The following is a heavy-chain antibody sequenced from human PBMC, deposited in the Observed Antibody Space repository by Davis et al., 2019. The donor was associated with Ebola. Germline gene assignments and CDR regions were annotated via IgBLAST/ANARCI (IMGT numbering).Heavy chain of an antibody. CDR2: ISAYSGST. V-gene: IGHV1-18*01. J-gene: IGHJ4*02. CDR3: ARVFVSGGWSMDY. D-gene: IGHD6-19*01. CDR1: GYTFSSYG. Sequence: ASVKVSCKASGYTFSSYGISWVRQAPGQGLEWMGWISAYSGSTKYELKLQDRVTMTTDTSTSTAYMELRNLRSDDTAVYYCARVFVSGGWSMDYWGQGTLVTVSS.